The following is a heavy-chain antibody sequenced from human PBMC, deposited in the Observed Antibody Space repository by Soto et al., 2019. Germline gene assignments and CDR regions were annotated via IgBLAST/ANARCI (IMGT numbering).Heavy chain of an antibody. CDR3: ARERDDRSLSRAEYLQH. Sequence: ASVKVSCKGSGYSFTSYVLHWVRQAPGQGLEWMGWISTYNGNTKYAQNLQGRVTMTTDTSKSTAYKQLRNIRSCDTAVYYCARERDDRSLSRAEYLQHWRQRILVTVSS. CDR2: ISTYNGNT. V-gene: IGHV1-18*01. J-gene: IGHJ1*01. CDR1: GYSFTSYV.